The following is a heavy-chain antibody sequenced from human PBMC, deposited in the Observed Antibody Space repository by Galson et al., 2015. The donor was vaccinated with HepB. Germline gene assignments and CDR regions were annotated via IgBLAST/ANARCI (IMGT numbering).Heavy chain of an antibody. Sequence: SETLSLTCAVYGGSFSGYCWSWIRQPPGKGLEWIGEINHSGSSNYNPSLKSRVTISVDTSKNQFPLKLSSVTAADTAVYYCARGSPHVWRIKRGWFDPWGQGTLVTVSS. V-gene: IGHV4-34*01. J-gene: IGHJ5*02. CDR3: ARGSPHVWRIKRGWFDP. CDR2: INHSGSS. CDR1: GGSFSGYC. D-gene: IGHD2/OR15-2a*01.